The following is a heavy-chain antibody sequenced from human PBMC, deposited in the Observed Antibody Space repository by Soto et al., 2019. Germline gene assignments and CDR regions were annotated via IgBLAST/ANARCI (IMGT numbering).Heavy chain of an antibody. V-gene: IGHV4-61*01. J-gene: IGHJ3*01. CDR1: GGSVSSGSYY. D-gene: IGHD7-27*01. CDR3: ARDQSGAADF. CDR2: IYYSGST. Sequence: QVQLQESGPGLVKPSETLSLTCTVSGGSVSSGSYYWSWIRQPPGKGLEWIGYIYYSGSTNYNPSLKSRVTISVDTSKNQFSLKLSSVTAADTAVYYCARDQSGAADFWGQGTVVTVS.